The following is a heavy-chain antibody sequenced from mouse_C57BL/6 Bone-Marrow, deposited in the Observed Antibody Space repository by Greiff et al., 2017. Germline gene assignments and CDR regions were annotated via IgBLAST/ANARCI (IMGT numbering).Heavy chain of an antibody. CDR3: HSSGSDYFDY. Sequence: QVQLQQSGPELVKPGASVKISCKASGYAFSSSWMNWVKQRPGKGLEWIGRIYPGDGDTNYNGKFKGKATLTADKSSSTAYMQLSSLTSEDSAVYFCHSSGSDYFDYWGQGTTLTVSS. CDR2: IYPGDGDT. J-gene: IGHJ2*01. V-gene: IGHV1-82*01. D-gene: IGHD3-2*02. CDR1: GYAFSSSW.